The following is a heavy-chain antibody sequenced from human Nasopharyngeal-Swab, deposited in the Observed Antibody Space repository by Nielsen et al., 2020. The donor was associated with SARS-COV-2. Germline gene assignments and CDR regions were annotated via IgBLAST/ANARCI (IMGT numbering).Heavy chain of an antibody. J-gene: IGHJ4*02. D-gene: IGHD1-26*01. V-gene: IGHV3-48*04. CDR3: ARDTLGMIDY. Sequence: WIRQPPGKGLEWVSYISSGSSTIYYADSVKGRFTISRDNAKNSLFLQLNSLRAEDTAVYYCARDTLGMIDYWGQGTLVTVSS. CDR2: ISSGSSTI.